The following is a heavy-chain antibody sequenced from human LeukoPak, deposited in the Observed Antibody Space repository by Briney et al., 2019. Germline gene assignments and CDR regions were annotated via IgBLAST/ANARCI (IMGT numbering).Heavy chain of an antibody. Sequence: GGSLRLSCAASGFTVSSNYMSWVRQAPGKGLEWVSVIYSGGSTYYADSVKGRFTISRDNSKNTLYLQMNSLRAEDTAVYYCAKAPGYSTYYFDYWGQGTLVTVSS. CDR2: IYSGGST. V-gene: IGHV3-66*01. J-gene: IGHJ4*02. CDR3: AKAPGYSTYYFDY. D-gene: IGHD3/OR15-3a*01. CDR1: GFTVSSNY.